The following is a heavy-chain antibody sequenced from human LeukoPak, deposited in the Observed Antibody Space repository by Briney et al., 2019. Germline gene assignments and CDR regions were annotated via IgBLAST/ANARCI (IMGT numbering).Heavy chain of an antibody. D-gene: IGHD1-26*01. CDR1: GGTFSSYA. CDR3: ARGVGIVGATFDY. V-gene: IGHV1-69*04. Sequence: SVKVSCKASGGTFSSYAISWVRQAPGQGLEWMGRIIPILGIANYAQKFQGRVTITADKSTSTAYMELSSLRSEDTAVYYCARGVGIVGATFDYWGQGTLVTVSS. CDR2: IIPILGIA. J-gene: IGHJ4*02.